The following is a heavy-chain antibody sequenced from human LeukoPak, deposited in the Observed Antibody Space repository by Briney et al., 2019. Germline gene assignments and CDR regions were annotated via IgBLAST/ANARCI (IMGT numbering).Heavy chain of an antibody. CDR3: ARDRGDPLTGYLDAFDI. V-gene: IGHV4-61*01. Sequence: SETLSLTCTLSGPSDSSVTYYCTWIRQPPGKGLEWIGYVYSSGSTNYRPSLKTRVTMSLEMSKNQFSLILSSVTAADTAVYYCARDRGDPLTGYLDAFDIWGQGTMVTVSS. CDR2: VYSSGST. D-gene: IGHD3-9*01. J-gene: IGHJ3*02. CDR1: GPSDSSVTYY.